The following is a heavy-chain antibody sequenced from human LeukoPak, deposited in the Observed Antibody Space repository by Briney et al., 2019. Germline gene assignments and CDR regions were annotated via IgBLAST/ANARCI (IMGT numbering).Heavy chain of an antibody. D-gene: IGHD4-17*01. J-gene: IGHJ4*02. V-gene: IGHV4-59*08. CDR1: GGPISSYY. CDR2: IYYSGST. Sequence: SETLSLTCTVSGGPISSYYWSWIRQPPGKGLEWIGYIYYSGSTNYNPSLKSRVTISVDTSKNQFSLKLSSVTAADTAVYYCARHGDDYGDYGYWGQGTLVTVSS. CDR3: ARHGDDYGDYGY.